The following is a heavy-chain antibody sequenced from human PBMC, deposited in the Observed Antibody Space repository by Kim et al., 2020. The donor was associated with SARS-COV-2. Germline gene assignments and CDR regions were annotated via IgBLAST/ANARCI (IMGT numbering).Heavy chain of an antibody. CDR3: AKGAHETHGFLRF. V-gene: IGHV3-23*01. Sequence: GGSLRLSCAASGFSFTSYAMSWVRRAPGKGLEWVSAITGSGTTYHAVSVKGQFTISRDTSKNTLYLQLNGLRVEATAVYHCAKGAHETHGFLRFWGQGTL. CDR1: GFSFTSYA. D-gene: IGHD3-3*01. CDR2: ITGSGTT. J-gene: IGHJ4*02.